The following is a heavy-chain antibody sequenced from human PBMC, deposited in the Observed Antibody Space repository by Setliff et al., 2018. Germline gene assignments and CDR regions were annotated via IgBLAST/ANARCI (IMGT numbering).Heavy chain of an antibody. Sequence: SETLSLTRAVYGGSFSGYYWSWIRQPPGKGLEWIGEINHSGSTNYNASLKSRLIITRDTSKNQISLKLTSVTAADTAVYYCGRGFSRIEGWGNWFDPWGQGILVTVSS. D-gene: IGHD2-15*01. CDR2: INHSGST. V-gene: IGHV4-34*01. CDR1: GGSFSGYY. CDR3: GRGFSRIEGWGNWFDP. J-gene: IGHJ5*02.